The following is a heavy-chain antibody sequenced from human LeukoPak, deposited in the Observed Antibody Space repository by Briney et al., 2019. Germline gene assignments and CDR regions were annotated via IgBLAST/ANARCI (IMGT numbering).Heavy chain of an antibody. V-gene: IGHV4-34*01. CDR3: ARGRPEWLLVFYYYYYMDV. D-gene: IGHD3-3*01. CDR1: GGSFSGYY. CDR2: INHSGST. Sequence: SETLSLTCAVYGGSFSGYYWSWIRQPPGKGLEWIGEINHSGSTNYNPSLKSRVTISVDTSKDQFSLKLSSVTAADTAVYYCARGRPEWLLVFYYYYYMDVWGKGTTVTVSS. J-gene: IGHJ6*03.